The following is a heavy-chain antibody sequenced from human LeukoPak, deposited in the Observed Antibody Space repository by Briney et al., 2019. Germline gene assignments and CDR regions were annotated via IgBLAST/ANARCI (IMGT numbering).Heavy chain of an antibody. V-gene: IGHV3-7*01. Sequence: GGSLRVSCVVSGFNFSNYWMSWVRQAPGKGLEWVANIDQGGGEQNYVDSVKGRFSISRDNAKTSVYLQMNSLKVEDTAFYYCARSKAGGYWGQGTLVTVSS. CDR3: ARSKAGGY. J-gene: IGHJ4*02. CDR2: IDQGGGEQ. D-gene: IGHD3-10*01. CDR1: GFNFSNYW.